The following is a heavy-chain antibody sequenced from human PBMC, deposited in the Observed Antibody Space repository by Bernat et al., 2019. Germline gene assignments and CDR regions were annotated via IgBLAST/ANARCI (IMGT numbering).Heavy chain of an antibody. V-gene: IGHV3-53*01. Sequence: EVQLVESGGGLIQPGGSLRLSCAASGFTVTNNYMSWVRQAPGQGLEWLSVIYSGGSTNDEDSVKGRVTIARDSSKNTLYLQMNSLRVDDTAVYYCARDRGGCLGYWGQGTLVTVSS. J-gene: IGHJ4*02. D-gene: IGHD2-15*01. CDR3: ARDRGGCLGY. CDR1: GFTVTNNY. CDR2: IYSGGST.